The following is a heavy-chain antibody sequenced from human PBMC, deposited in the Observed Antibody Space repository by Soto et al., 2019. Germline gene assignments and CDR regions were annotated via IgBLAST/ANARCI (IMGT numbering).Heavy chain of an antibody. V-gene: IGHV3-23*01. CDR1: GSPFGSNA. CDR2: ISGSGGST. D-gene: IGHD6-19*01. J-gene: IGHJ4*02. Sequence: EVQLLESGEGLVKPGGPLRPPCEASGSPFGSNALTWVRQAPGKGLEWVSAISGSGGSTYYADSVKGRFTISRDNSKNTLYLQMNSLRAEDTAVYYCAKEGSGWYEEFDYWGQGTLVTVSS. CDR3: AKEGSGWYEEFDY.